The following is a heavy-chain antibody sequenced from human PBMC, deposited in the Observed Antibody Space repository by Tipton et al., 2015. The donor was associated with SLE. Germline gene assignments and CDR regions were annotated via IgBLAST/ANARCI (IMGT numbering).Heavy chain of an antibody. Sequence: SLRLSCAASGFTVSTNYMTWVRQAPGKGLEWVSIIYNVGTTSYADSVKGRFIISRDNSRDTVYLQMDSLRAEDTAVYYCARGFQQGFDYWGQGTLVTVSS. CDR1: GFTVSTNY. V-gene: IGHV3-53*01. CDR3: ARGFQQGFDY. D-gene: IGHD6-13*01. J-gene: IGHJ4*02. CDR2: IYNVGTT.